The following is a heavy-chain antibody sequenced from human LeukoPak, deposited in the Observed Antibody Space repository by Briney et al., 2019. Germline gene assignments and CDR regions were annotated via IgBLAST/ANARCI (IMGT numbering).Heavy chain of an antibody. V-gene: IGHV5-10-1*01. CDR2: IDPSDSYT. Sequence: GESLKISCKGSGYSFTSYWISWVRQMPGKGLEWMGRIDPSDSYTNYSPSFQGHVTISADKSISTAYLQWSSLKATDTAMYYCARLIVGATWLDFWGQGTTVTVSS. D-gene: IGHD1-26*01. CDR1: GYSFTSYW. J-gene: IGHJ6*02. CDR3: ARLIVGATWLDF.